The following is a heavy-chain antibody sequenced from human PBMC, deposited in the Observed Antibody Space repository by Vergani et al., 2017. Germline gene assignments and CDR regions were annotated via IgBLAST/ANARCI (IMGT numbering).Heavy chain of an antibody. J-gene: IGHJ3*02. CDR1: GGSISSYY. D-gene: IGHD2-21*02. Sequence: QVQLQESGPGLVKPSETLSLTCTVSGGSISSYYWSWIRQPPGKGLEWIGYIYYSGSTNYNPSLKCRVTISVDTSKNQFSLKLISVTAADTAVYYCARNPYCGGDCYSDAFDIWGQGTTVTVSS. CDR2: IYYSGST. V-gene: IGHV4-59*01. CDR3: ARNPYCGGDCYSDAFDI.